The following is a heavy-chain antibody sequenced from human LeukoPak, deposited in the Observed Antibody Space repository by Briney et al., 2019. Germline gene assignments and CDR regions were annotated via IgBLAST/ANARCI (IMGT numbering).Heavy chain of an antibody. J-gene: IGHJ4*02. V-gene: IGHV3-48*01. CDR1: GFTFSSHS. Sequence: GGSLRLSCAASGFTFSSHSMNWVRQAPGMGLEWVSYISSSSSTIYYADSVKGRFTISRDNAKNSLYLQMNSLRAEDTAVYYCARGAYYFEDWGQGTLVTVSS. D-gene: IGHD3-16*01. CDR3: ARGAYYFED. CDR2: ISSSSSTI.